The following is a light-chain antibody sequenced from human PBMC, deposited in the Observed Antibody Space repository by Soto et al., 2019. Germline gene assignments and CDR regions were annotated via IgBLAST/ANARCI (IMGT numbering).Light chain of an antibody. V-gene: IGKV3D-20*01. Sequence: EIVLTQSPGTLSLSPGERATLSCGASQTVASSYFAWYQQKPGLAPRLLIYGASSRATGIPDRFSGSGSGTDFTLTISSLEPEDSAVYFCQQNNRWPHITFGQGTRLEIK. CDR2: GAS. CDR3: QQNNRWPHIT. J-gene: IGKJ5*01. CDR1: QTVASSY.